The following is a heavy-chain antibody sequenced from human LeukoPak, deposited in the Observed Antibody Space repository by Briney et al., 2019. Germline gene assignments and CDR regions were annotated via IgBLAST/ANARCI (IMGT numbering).Heavy chain of an antibody. D-gene: IGHD1-7*01. Sequence: SQTLSLTCTVSGGSISSGSYYWSWIRQPAGKGLEWIGHIYTSGSTNYNPSLKSRVTISVNTSRDQFSLNLSSVTTADTAVYYCASYKWNYEVYAFDIWGKGTMVTVSS. V-gene: IGHV4-61*09. CDR1: GGSISSGSYY. CDR2: IYTSGST. J-gene: IGHJ3*02. CDR3: ASYKWNYEVYAFDI.